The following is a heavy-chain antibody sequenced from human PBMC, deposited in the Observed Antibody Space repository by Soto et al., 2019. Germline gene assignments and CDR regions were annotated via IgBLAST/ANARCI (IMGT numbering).Heavy chain of an antibody. CDR1: GFTFSDYY. CDR3: ARAVGATFAWFDP. V-gene: IGHV3-11*01. D-gene: IGHD1-26*01. CDR2: ISNSGYTI. Sequence: QVQLVESGGGLVKPGGSLRLSCAASGFTFSDYYMTWIRQAPGKGLEWLSYISNSGYTIYYADSVKGRFTISRDAAKNSLYLQMNRLRAEDTAVYYCARAVGATFAWFDPWGQGTLVTVSS. J-gene: IGHJ5*02.